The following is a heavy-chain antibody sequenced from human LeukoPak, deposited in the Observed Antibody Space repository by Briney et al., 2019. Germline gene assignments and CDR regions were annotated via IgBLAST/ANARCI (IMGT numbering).Heavy chain of an antibody. CDR2: INPNSGGT. CDR1: GYTFTGYY. J-gene: IGHJ3*02. V-gene: IGHV1-2*04. D-gene: IGHD3-10*01. Sequence: ASVKVSCKASGYTFTGYYMHWVRQAPGQGLEWMGWINPNSGGTNYAQKFQGWVTMTRDTSISTAYMELSRLRSDDTAVYYCARASLLWFGGFPPPDAFDIWGQGTMVTVSS. CDR3: ARASLLWFGGFPPPDAFDI.